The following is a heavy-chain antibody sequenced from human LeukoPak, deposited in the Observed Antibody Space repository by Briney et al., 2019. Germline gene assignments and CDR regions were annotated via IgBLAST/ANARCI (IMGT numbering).Heavy chain of an antibody. CDR3: ARNFDMKGFDP. V-gene: IGHV1-2*02. CDR1: GYTFTGYY. D-gene: IGHD3-9*01. CDR2: INSDSGFT. J-gene: IGHJ5*02. Sequence: ASVEVSCKASGYTFTGYYMNWVRQAPGQGLEWMGWINSDSGFTKYAQKLQGRVTITRDTSITTVYMDLTRLTSDDTAVHYCARNFDMKGFDPWGQGTLVTVSS.